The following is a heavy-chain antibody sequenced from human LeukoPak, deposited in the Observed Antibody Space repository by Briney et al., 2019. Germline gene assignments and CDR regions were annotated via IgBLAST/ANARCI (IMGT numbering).Heavy chain of an antibody. J-gene: IGHJ4*02. CDR1: GFTFSSYA. Sequence: GGSLRLSCAASGFTFSSYAMHWVRQAPGKGLEWVSAISASSDSTYYADSVKGRFTISRDNSKNTLYLQMNSLRAEDTAVYYCAFFSNYFDFWGQGTLVTVSS. CDR3: AFFSNYFDF. V-gene: IGHV3-23*01. CDR2: ISASSDST. D-gene: IGHD3-3*01.